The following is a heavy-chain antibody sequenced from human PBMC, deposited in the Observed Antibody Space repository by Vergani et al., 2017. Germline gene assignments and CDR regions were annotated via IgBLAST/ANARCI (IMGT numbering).Heavy chain of an antibody. CDR1: GDSVISTDYH. CDR3: ASKRGACRAAYCHSYGV. D-gene: IGHD2-15*01. CDR2: MDYSGST. V-gene: IGHV4-39*01. Sequence: QVQLQESGPGLVKPSETLSLTCTVSGDSVISTDYHWGWIRQPPGKGLEWIGSMDYSGSTSYNPSLESRISISFETPKNQFSLRLTSVTAADTAVYYCASKRGACRAAYCHSYGVWGPGTLVGVSS. J-gene: IGHJ4*02.